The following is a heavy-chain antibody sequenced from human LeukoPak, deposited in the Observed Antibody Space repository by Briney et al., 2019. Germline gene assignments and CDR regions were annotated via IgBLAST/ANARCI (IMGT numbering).Heavy chain of an antibody. CDR2: ISGSGGST. Sequence: GGSLRLSCAASGFTFSSYAMSWVRQAPGKGLEWVLAISGSGGSTYYADSVKGRFTISRDNSKNTLYLQMNSLRAEDTAVYYCAKDLKAPPMWGVPAGPYYYYYYGMDVWGQGTTVTVSS. D-gene: IGHD2-2*01. CDR3: AKDLKAPPMWGVPAGPYYYYYYGMDV. V-gene: IGHV3-23*01. CDR1: GFTFSSYA. J-gene: IGHJ6*02.